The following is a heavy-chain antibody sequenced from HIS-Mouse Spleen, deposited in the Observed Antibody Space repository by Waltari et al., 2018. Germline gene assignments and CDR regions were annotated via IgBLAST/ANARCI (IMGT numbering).Heavy chain of an antibody. Sequence: EVQLVESGGGLVKPGGSRGLSCAASGFPFSNAWMSWVRQAPGKGLEWVGRIKSKTDGGTTDYAAHVKGRFTISRDDSKNTLYLQMNSLKTEDTAVYYCIATTGYWGQGTLVTVSS. CDR2: IKSKTDGGTT. D-gene: IGHD3-9*01. CDR1: GFPFSNAW. J-gene: IGHJ4*02. CDR3: IATTGY. V-gene: IGHV3-15*01.